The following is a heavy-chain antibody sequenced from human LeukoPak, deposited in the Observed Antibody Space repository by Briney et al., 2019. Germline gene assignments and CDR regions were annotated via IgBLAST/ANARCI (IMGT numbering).Heavy chain of an antibody. V-gene: IGHV3-48*01. D-gene: IGHD1-26*01. J-gene: IGHJ3*02. CDR3: AKDRELTPLDAFDI. Sequence: GGSLRLSCAASGFTFSSYSMNWVRQAPGKGLEWVSYISSSSSTIYYADSVKGRFTISRDNAKNSLYLQMNSLRAEDTAVYYCAKDRELTPLDAFDIWGQGTMVTVSS. CDR2: ISSSSSTI. CDR1: GFTFSSYS.